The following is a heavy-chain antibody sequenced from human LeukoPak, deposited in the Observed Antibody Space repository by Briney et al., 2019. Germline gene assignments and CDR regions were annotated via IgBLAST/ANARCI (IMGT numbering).Heavy chain of an antibody. CDR2: IYTSGST. J-gene: IGHJ4*02. V-gene: IGHV4-4*07. CDR3: ARDRWYSSGWYSDY. D-gene: IGHD6-19*01. CDR1: GGSMSSYY. Sequence: SETLSLTCTVSGGSMSSYYWSWIRQPAGKGLEWIGRIYTSGSTNYSPSLKSRVTMSVDTSKNQFPLKLSSVTAADTAVYYCARDRWYSSGWYSDYWGQGTLVTVSS.